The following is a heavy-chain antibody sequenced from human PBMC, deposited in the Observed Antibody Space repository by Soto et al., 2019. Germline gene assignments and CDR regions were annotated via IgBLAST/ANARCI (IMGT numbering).Heavy chain of an antibody. Sequence: QVQLVESGGGVVQPGRSLRLSCEASGFTFRDYAMHWVRQAPGKGLEWVAAIPSDGSAQHYADSVKGRFIISRDNSKNTLSLQMNSLRPEDAALYYCARAVAGQVRSAWTWLDYWGQGTLVTVSS. V-gene: IGHV3-30-3*01. CDR1: GFTFRDYA. CDR3: ARAVAGQVRSAWTWLDY. CDR2: IPSDGSAQ. J-gene: IGHJ4*02. D-gene: IGHD1-1*01.